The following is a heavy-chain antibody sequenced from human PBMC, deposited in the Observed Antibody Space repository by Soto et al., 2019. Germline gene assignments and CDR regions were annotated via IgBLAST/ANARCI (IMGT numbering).Heavy chain of an antibody. D-gene: IGHD3-3*01. V-gene: IGHV3-30*18. CDR3: VKDRPIFGVVSYYGMDV. CDR1: GFTFSSYG. J-gene: IGHJ6*02. Sequence: GGSLRLSCAASGFTFSSYGMHWVRQAPGKGLEWVAVISYDGSNKYYADSVKGRFTISRDNSKNTLYLQMNSLRAEDTAVYYCVKDRPIFGVVSYYGMDVWGQGTTVTVYS. CDR2: ISYDGSNK.